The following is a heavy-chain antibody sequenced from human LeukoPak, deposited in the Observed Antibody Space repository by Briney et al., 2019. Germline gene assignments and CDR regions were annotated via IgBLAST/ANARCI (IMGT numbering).Heavy chain of an antibody. J-gene: IGHJ3*02. D-gene: IGHD3-22*01. CDR3: AKCYDTSGRRASDI. Sequence: GGSLRLSCAASGFTFSSYAMNWVRQAPGKGLEWVSAISVDGSHTYYADSVKGRFTISGDNSKNTLSLQMNSLRAEDTAVYYCAKCYDTSGRRASDIWGQGTMVTVSS. V-gene: IGHV3-23*01. CDR2: ISVDGSHT. CDR1: GFTFSSYA.